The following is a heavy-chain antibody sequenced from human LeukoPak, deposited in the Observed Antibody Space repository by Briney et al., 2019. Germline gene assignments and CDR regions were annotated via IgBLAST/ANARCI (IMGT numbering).Heavy chain of an antibody. CDR1: GGSISSDSW. CDR2: IYHTGRT. Sequence: PSETLSLTCAVSGGSISSDSWWTWVRQPPGKGLEWIGEIYHTGRTNYDPSLKSRATISLDKSKKQFSLKLSSVTAADTAVYYCARDPDKNGLNFDSWGQGTLVTVSS. CDR3: ARDPDKNGLNFDS. D-gene: IGHD2-8*01. V-gene: IGHV4-4*02. J-gene: IGHJ4*02.